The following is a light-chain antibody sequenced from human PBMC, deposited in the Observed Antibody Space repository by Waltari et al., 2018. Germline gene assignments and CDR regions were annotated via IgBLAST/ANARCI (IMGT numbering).Light chain of an antibody. CDR1: SLRSYY. J-gene: IGLJ2*01. CDR3: NSRDSSGNVV. Sequence: SSELTQDPAVSVALGQTVRITCQGDSLRSYYASWYQQKPGQAPVLVVYGKNNRPSGIPDLLSGSSSGNTAALTITGAQAEDEADYYCNSRDSSGNVVFGGGTKLTVL. CDR2: GKN. V-gene: IGLV3-19*01.